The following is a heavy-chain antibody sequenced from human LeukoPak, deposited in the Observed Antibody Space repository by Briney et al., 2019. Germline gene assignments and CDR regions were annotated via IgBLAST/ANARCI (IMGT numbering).Heavy chain of an antibody. CDR3: ARGAYCGGDCFSDY. D-gene: IGHD2-21*02. Sequence: ASVKVSCKASGYTFTGYYMHWVRQAPGQGLEWMGWINPNSGGTNHAQKFQGRVTMTRDTSISTAYMELSRLRSDDTAVYYCARGAYCGGDCFSDYWGQGTLVTVSS. V-gene: IGHV1-2*02. CDR1: GYTFTGYY. CDR2: INPNSGGT. J-gene: IGHJ4*02.